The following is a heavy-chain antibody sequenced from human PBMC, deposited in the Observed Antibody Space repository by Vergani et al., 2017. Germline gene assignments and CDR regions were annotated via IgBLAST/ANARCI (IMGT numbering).Heavy chain of an antibody. CDR3: AKDQGPSEAHDY. CDR2: IPGSSSTI. CDR1: GFPFSGYS. J-gene: IGHJ4*02. Sequence: EVQLVESGGDLVQPGGSLRLSCVASGFPFSGYSMNWVRQAPDKRLEWLSYIPGSSSTIYYADSVKGRFTISRDNSKNTLYLQMNSLRAEDTAVYYCAKDQGPSEAHDYWGQGTLVTVSS. V-gene: IGHV3-48*01.